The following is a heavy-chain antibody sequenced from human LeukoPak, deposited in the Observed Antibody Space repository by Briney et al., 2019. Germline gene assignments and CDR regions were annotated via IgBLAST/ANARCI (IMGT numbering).Heavy chain of an antibody. J-gene: IGHJ6*03. CDR3: AAIWAMVRGRQLYFYYYRDD. CDR2: IYYSGST. Sequence: PSETLSLTCTVSSGSINSSSYYWGWIRQPPGKGLEWIGSIYYSGSTNYNPSLKSRVTMSVDTSKNQFSLNVSSVTAADTAVYYCAAIWAMVRGRQLYFYYYRDDWGKGTTVTVSS. CDR1: SGSINSSSYY. V-gene: IGHV4-39*01. D-gene: IGHD3-10*01.